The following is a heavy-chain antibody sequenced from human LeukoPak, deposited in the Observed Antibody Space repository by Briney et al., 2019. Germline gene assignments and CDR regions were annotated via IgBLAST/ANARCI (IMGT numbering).Heavy chain of an antibody. Sequence: SETLSLTCTVSGGSISSGDYYWSWIRQPPGKGLECSRYIYYSGSTYYNPSLKSRITISVDTSKNQFSLKLSSVTAADTAVYYCARGWHNAFDIWGQGTMVTVSS. CDR3: ARGWHNAFDI. V-gene: IGHV4-30-4*01. D-gene: IGHD1/OR15-1a*01. CDR2: IYYSGST. J-gene: IGHJ3*02. CDR1: GGSISSGDYY.